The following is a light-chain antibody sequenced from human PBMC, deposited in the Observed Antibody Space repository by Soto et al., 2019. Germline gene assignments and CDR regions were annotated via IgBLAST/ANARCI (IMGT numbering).Light chain of an antibody. Sequence: QAVVTQPASVSGSPGQSITISCTGTSSDVGGYNSVSWYQQHPGKAPKLMIYEVSNRPSGVSNRFSGSKSGNTASLTISGLQAEDEADYYCSSYTSSSTLVFGGGTKLTVL. CDR3: SSYTSSSTLV. CDR1: SSDVGGYNS. V-gene: IGLV2-14*01. CDR2: EVS. J-gene: IGLJ2*01.